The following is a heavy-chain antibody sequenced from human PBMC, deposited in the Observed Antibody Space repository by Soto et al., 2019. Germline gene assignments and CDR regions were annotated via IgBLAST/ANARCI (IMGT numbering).Heavy chain of an antibody. J-gene: IGHJ6*02. CDR2: VSAGGDMT. CDR1: GFTFSSYA. Sequence: DVQLLESGGHLVQPGGSLRLSCAASGFTFSSYAMSWVRQAPGKGLEWVSSVSAGGDMTYYSDSVKGRFTISRDNSNNALCLQMNGLRIEDTALYYCARGARGGSGPPACYYYSGLDVWGQGATATVS. CDR3: ARGARGGSGPPACYYYSGLDV. D-gene: IGHD3-10*01. V-gene: IGHV3-23*01.